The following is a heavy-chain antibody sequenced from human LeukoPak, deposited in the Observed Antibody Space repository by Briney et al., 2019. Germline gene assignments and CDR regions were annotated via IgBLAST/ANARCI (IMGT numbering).Heavy chain of an antibody. D-gene: IGHD3-3*01. J-gene: IGHJ5*02. CDR2: IYYSGST. CDR1: GGSISSSSYY. Sequence: SETLSLTCTVSGGSISSSSYYWGWIRQPPGKGLEWIGSIYYSGSTNYNPSLKSRVTMSVDTSKNQFSLKLSSVTAADTAVYYCARFPDYDFWSGYPNWFDPWGQGTLVTVSS. CDR3: ARFPDYDFWSGYPNWFDP. V-gene: IGHV4-39*07.